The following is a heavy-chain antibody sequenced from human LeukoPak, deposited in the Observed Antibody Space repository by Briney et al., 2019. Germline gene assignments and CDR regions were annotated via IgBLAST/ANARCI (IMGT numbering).Heavy chain of an antibody. J-gene: IGHJ4*02. CDR1: GGSISSYY. CDR3: AGFTFFRGVITFDY. D-gene: IGHD3-10*01. CDR2: VDQSGGT. Sequence: SETLSLTCTVSGGSISSYYWSWIRQPPGKGLEWIGSVDQSGGTYYNPSLRSRVSISVDTSKNQFSLKLSSVTAADTAVYSCAGFTFFRGVITFDYWGQGTLVTVSS. V-gene: IGHV4-59*04.